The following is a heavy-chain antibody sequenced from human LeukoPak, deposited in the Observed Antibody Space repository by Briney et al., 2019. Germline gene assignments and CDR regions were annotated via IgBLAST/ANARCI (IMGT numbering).Heavy chain of an antibody. J-gene: IGHJ4*02. V-gene: IGHV3-23*01. D-gene: IGHD2-15*01. CDR3: ASRSGHLDF. CDR2: LRGGDDST. CDR1: GFTITSYV. Sequence: GGSLRLSCTASGFTITSYVTSWVRQAPGKGLEWISSLRGGDDSTNYADSVKGRFAISTDNFKNTVYLQMNTLTVDDTALYYCASRSGHLDFWGPGTLVTVSS.